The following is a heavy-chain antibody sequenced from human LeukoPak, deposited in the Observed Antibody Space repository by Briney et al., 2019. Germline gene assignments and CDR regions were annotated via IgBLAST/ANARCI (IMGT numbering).Heavy chain of an antibody. CDR3: ASNTGTTLGAFDI. V-gene: IGHV4-59*01. CDR1: GGSISSYY. Sequence: NPSETLSLTRTVSGGSISSYYWSWIRQPPGKGLEWIGYIYYSGSTNYNPSLKSRVTISVDTSKNQFSLKLSSVTAADTAVYYCASNTGTTLGAFDIWGQGTMVTVSS. CDR2: IYYSGST. J-gene: IGHJ3*02. D-gene: IGHD1-7*01.